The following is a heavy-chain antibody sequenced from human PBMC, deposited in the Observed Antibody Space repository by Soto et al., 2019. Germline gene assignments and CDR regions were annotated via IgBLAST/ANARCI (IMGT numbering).Heavy chain of an antibody. CDR1: GGTFSSYA. V-gene: IGHV1-69*06. Sequence: AASVKVSCKASGGTFSSYAISWVRQAPGQGLEWMGGIIPIFGTANYAQKFQGRVTITADKSTSTAYMELSSLRSEDTAVYYCARGTTMIVLPYYFDYWGQGTLVTVSS. CDR3: ARGTTMIVLPYYFDY. D-gene: IGHD3-22*01. CDR2: IIPIFGTA. J-gene: IGHJ4*02.